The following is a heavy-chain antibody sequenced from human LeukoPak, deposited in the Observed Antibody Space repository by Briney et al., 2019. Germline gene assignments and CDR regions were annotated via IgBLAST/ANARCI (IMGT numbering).Heavy chain of an antibody. Sequence: SETLSLTCTVSGGSISSGSYYWSWIRQPAGKGLEWIGRIYTSGSTNYNPSLKSRVTISVDTSKNQFSLKLSSVTAADTAVYYCARMCRGSGWYFLSSGSWWFDPWGQGTLVTVSS. J-gene: IGHJ5*02. CDR1: GGSISSGSYY. CDR2: IYTSGST. D-gene: IGHD6-19*01. CDR3: ARMCRGSGWYFLSSGSWWFDP. V-gene: IGHV4-61*02.